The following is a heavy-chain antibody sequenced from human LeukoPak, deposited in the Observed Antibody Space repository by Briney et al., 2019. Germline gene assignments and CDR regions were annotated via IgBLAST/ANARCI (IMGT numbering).Heavy chain of an antibody. CDR1: GGSISSYC. J-gene: IGHJ4*02. CDR2: IYYSGST. D-gene: IGHD2-2*01. CDR3: ARCSSTSCYYVY. V-gene: IGHV4-59*01. Sequence: SETLSLTCTVSGGSISSYCWSWIRQPPGKGLEWIGYIYYSGSTNYNPSLKSRVTISVGTSKNQFSLKLSSVTAADTAVYYCARCSSTSCYYVYWGQGTLVTVSS.